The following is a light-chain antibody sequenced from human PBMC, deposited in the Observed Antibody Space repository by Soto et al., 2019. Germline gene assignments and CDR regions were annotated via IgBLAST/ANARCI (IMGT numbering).Light chain of an antibody. CDR2: EVS. CDR3: SSYTTSGTPV. Sequence: QSALTQPASVSGSPGQSITISCTGTSSDVGGYNYLSWYQQNPGKAPKVMIYEVSNRPSGVSNRFSGSKSGNTASLTISGRQAEDEADYYFSSYTTSGTPVFGGGTKLTVL. CDR1: SSDVGGYNY. J-gene: IGLJ3*02. V-gene: IGLV2-14*01.